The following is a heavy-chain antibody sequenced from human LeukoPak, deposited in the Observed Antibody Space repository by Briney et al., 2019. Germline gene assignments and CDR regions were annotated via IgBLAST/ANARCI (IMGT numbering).Heavy chain of an antibody. Sequence: ASVKVSCKASGYTFTGYYMHWVRQAPGQGLEWMGRINPNSGGTNYAQKFQGRVTMTRDTSISTAYMELSRLRSDDTAVYYCARGCSSTSCHSLFDYWGPGTLVTVSS. V-gene: IGHV1-2*06. CDR2: INPNSGGT. CDR3: ARGCSSTSCHSLFDY. D-gene: IGHD2-2*01. CDR1: GYTFTGYY. J-gene: IGHJ4*02.